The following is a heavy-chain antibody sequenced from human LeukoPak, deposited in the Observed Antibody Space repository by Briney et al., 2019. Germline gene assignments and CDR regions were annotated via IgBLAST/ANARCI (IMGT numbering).Heavy chain of an antibody. J-gene: IGHJ6*04. CDR1: GVTFSDYP. V-gene: IGHV1-69*10. CDR2: IVPRLGTA. CDR3: AGGYGSGVMSPYGLDD. D-gene: IGHD3-10*01. Sequence: ASVKVSCKASGVTFSDYPISWVRQAPGQGPEWMGGIVPRLGTADYAQQSQGRVTIMADMSTTTAYMELSSPRSDDTAIYYCAGGYGSGVMSPYGLDDWGTGTTVIVSS.